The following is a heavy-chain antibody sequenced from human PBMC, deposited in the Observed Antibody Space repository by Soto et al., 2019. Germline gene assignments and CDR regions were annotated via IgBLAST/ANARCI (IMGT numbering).Heavy chain of an antibody. CDR1: GYSFTSYW. CDR3: AGKKAGYYYGMDV. J-gene: IGHJ6*02. CDR2: IGPSDSYT. Sequence: PGESLKISCKGSGYSFTSYWISWVRQMPGKGLEWMGRIGPSDSYTNYSPSFQGHVTISADKSISTAYLQWSSLKASDTAMYYCAGKKAGYYYGMDVWGQGTTVTVSS. V-gene: IGHV5-10-1*01.